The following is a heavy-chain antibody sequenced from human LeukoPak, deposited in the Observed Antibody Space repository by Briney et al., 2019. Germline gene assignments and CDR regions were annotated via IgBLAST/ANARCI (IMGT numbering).Heavy chain of an antibody. J-gene: IGHJ4*02. CDR1: GGSISSGGYS. CDR2: IYHSGST. D-gene: IGHD3-22*01. Sequence: SQTLSLTCAVSGGSISSGGYSWSWIRQPPGKGLEWIGYIYHSGSTYYNPSLKSRVTISVDRSKNQFSLKLSSLIAADTAIYYCARVSRGDAYYETSGQTFDYWGQGTLVTVSS. CDR3: ARVSRGDAYYETSGQTFDY. V-gene: IGHV4-30-2*01.